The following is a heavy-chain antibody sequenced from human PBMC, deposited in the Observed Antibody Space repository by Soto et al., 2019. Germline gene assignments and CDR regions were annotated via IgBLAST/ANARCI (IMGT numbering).Heavy chain of an antibody. J-gene: IGHJ4*02. D-gene: IGHD4-17*01. CDR3: ARGEVYYGDYKPSGNPDY. V-gene: IGHV1-8*01. Sequence: ASVKVSCKASGYTFTSYDINWVRQATGQGLEWMGWMNPNSGNTGYAQKFQGRVTMTRNTSISTAYMELSSLRSEDTAVYYCARGEVYYGDYKPSGNPDYWGQGTLVTVSS. CDR2: MNPNSGNT. CDR1: GYTFTSYD.